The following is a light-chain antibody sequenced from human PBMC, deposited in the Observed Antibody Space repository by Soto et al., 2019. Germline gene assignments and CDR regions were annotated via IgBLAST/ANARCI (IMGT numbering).Light chain of an antibody. CDR1: SSDVGAYNY. V-gene: IGLV2-14*01. CDR3: SSYTTSITLV. CDR2: EVN. J-gene: IGLJ1*01. Sequence: ALTHPASVSGSPGQSITISCTGTSSDVGAYNYVSWYQQHPGKAPKLMIYEVNNRPSGISNRFSGSKSGNTASLTISELQAADEADYFCSSYTTSITLVFGTGSKVTVL.